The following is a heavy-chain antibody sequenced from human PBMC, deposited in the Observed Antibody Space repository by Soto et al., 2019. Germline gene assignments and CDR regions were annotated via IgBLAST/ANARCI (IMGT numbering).Heavy chain of an antibody. CDR1: GFTVSNHD. V-gene: IGHV3-13*01. D-gene: IGHD3-10*01. J-gene: IGHJ4*02. CDR3: ARGTMVRGTLDPGISGPLDY. Sequence: EVQLVESGGGLVQPGGSLRLACAVSGFTVSNHDMHWVRQVTGEGLEWVSTLGAGGDTYFPDSVKGRFTISRENAKNSLYLQMNSLRAGDTAVYYCARGTMVRGTLDPGISGPLDYWGQGTLVAVSS. CDR2: LGAGGDT.